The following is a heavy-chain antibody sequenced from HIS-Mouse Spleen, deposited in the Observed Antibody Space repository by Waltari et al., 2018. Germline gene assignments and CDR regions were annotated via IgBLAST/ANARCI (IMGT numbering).Heavy chain of an antibody. CDR2: IYYSGST. Sequence: LQLQESGPGLVKPSETLSLTCTGPGGSISSSSYHWGWIRQPPGKGLEWIGSIYYSGSTYYNPSLKSRVTISVDTSKNQFSLKLSSVTAADTAVYYCAREIPYSSSWYDWYFDLWGRGTLVTVSS. CDR1: GGSISSSSYH. CDR3: AREIPYSSSWYDWYFDL. D-gene: IGHD6-13*01. J-gene: IGHJ2*01. V-gene: IGHV4-39*07.